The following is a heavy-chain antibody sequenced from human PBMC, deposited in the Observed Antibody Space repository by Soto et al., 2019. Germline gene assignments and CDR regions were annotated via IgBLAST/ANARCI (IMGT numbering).Heavy chain of an antibody. CDR1: GYVFTSFH. Sequence: GASVKVSCKASGYVFTSFHMHWVRQAPGQGLEWMGMINPSDGRTEYAQKFQGRVTMTSDTSTSTVYMVLNTLRSEDTAVYYCARAGINWLDPWGQGTLVTVSS. D-gene: IGHD6-13*01. CDR3: ARAGINWLDP. CDR2: INPSDGRT. V-gene: IGHV1-46*01. J-gene: IGHJ5*02.